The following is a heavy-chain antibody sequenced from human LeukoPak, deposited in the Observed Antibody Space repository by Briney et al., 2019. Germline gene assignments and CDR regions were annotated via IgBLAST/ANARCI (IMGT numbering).Heavy chain of an antibody. V-gene: IGHV3-21*01. J-gene: IGHJ4*02. Sequence: GGSLRLSCVGSGFTFSRYSMNWVRQATGKGPEWDSSIRSDASSIYYADSVKGRFTISRDNAKNSVFLQMNSLRAGDTAVYYCARDGYSIGYFYDLWGQGTLVTVSS. CDR3: ARDGYSIGYFYDL. D-gene: IGHD3-22*01. CDR2: IRSDASSI. CDR1: GFTFSRYS.